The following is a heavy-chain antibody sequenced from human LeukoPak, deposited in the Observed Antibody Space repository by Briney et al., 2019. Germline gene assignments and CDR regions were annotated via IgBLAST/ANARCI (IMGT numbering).Heavy chain of an antibody. CDR3: ARGRSMVRGVINNYDFDY. CDR2: IYNSGST. D-gene: IGHD3-10*01. CDR1: GGSINNYY. Sequence: SETLSLTCTVSGGSINNYYWIWIRQPPGKGLEWIGNIYNSGSTNYNPSLKSRFTMSVDTSKNQFSLKMSSVTAADTAVYYCARGRSMVRGVINNYDFDYWGQGTLVTVSS. J-gene: IGHJ4*02. V-gene: IGHV4-59*01.